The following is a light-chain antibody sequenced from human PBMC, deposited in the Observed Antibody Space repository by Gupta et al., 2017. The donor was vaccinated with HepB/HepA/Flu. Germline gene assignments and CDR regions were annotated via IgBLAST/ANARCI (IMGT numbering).Light chain of an antibody. CDR2: LGS. V-gene: IGKV2-28*01. J-gene: IGKJ3*01. CDR1: ESLLHSNGHNY. Sequence: DIVMTQSPLSLPVTPGELASISCGSSESLLHSNGHNYLNWYLERPGQSPQLLIYLGSLRASGLPGRISSRASGAYITLVISMGAAEDDRVYCCRQSRQSPVTFGTGTRVEMK. CDR3: RQSRQSPVT.